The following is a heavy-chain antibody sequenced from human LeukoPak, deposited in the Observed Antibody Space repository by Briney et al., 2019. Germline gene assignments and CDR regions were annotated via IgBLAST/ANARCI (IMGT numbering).Heavy chain of an antibody. CDR3: ARDGRPYYMDV. Sequence: SETLSLTCTVSGYSISSGYYWGWIRQPPGKGLEWIGSIYHSGSTYYNPSLKSRVTISVDTSKNQFSLKLSSVTAADTAVYYCARDGRPYYMDVWGKGTTVTVSS. J-gene: IGHJ6*03. CDR2: IYHSGST. CDR1: GYSISSGYY. V-gene: IGHV4-38-2*02.